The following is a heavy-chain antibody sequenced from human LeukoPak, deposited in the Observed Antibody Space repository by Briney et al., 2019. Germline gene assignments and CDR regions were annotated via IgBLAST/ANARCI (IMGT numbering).Heavy chain of an antibody. V-gene: IGHV1-18*01. D-gene: IGHD3-10*01. CDR3: ARDSGMYYYGSGSSFDC. Sequence: ASVKVSCKASGYTFTSYGISWVRQAPGQGLEWMGWISAYNGNTNYAQKLQGRVTMTTDTSTSTASMELRSLRSDDTAVYYCARDSGMYYYGSGSSFDCWGQGTLVTVSS. CDR1: GYTFTSYG. CDR2: ISAYNGNT. J-gene: IGHJ4*02.